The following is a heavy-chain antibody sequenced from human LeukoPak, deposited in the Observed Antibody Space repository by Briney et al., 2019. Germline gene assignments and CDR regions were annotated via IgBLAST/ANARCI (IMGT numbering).Heavy chain of an antibody. Sequence: GGSLRLSCAVSGFDLTTYAMTWVRQAPAKGLEWVSSIRIGGGGTYYADSVKGRFTISRDNSENTLHLQMNNLRVEDTARYFCRSGVVLSQGWCNWFDPWGQGTLVTVSS. CDR2: IRIGGGGT. J-gene: IGHJ5*02. D-gene: IGHD2-21*01. V-gene: IGHV3-23*01. CDR1: GFDLTTYA. CDR3: RSGVVLSQGWCNWFDP.